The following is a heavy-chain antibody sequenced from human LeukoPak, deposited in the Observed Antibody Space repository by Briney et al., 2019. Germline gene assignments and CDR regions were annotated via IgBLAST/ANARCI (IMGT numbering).Heavy chain of an antibody. CDR1: GGSFSGYY. D-gene: IGHD3-10*01. Sequence: PSETLSLTCAVYGGSFSGYYWSWIRQPPGKGLEWIGEINHSGSTNYNPSPKSRVTISVDTSKNQFSLKLSSVTAADTAVYYCARGSIRYYYGSGSYRYYFDYWGQGTLVTVSS. CDR3: ARGSIRYYYGSGSYRYYFDY. CDR2: INHSGST. J-gene: IGHJ4*02. V-gene: IGHV4-34*01.